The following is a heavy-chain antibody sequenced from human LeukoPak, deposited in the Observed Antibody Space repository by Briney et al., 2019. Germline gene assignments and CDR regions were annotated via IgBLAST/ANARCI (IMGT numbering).Heavy chain of an antibody. Sequence: GESLKISCKGSGYSFTSYWIAWLRQMPGKGLEWMGIIYPGDSDTRYSPSFKGQVTISADKSINTAYLQWSGLKASDTAMYYCARQIGSSGYFDFWGQGTLVTVFS. CDR2: IYPGDSDT. D-gene: IGHD6-19*01. CDR3: ARQIGSSGYFDF. V-gene: IGHV5-51*01. J-gene: IGHJ4*02. CDR1: GYSFTSYW.